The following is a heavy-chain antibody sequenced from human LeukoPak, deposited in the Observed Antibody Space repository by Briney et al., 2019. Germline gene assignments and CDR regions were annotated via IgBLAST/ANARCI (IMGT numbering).Heavy chain of an antibody. Sequence: GGSLRLSCAASGFTFSSYAMSWVRQAPGKGLEWVSAISGSGGSTYYADSVKGRFAISRDNSKNTLYLQMNSLRAEDTAVYYCAKGGYSIAAYYYYYYMDVWGKGTTVTVSS. D-gene: IGHD6-25*01. CDR3: AKGGYSIAAYYYYYYMDV. J-gene: IGHJ6*03. CDR1: GFTFSSYA. V-gene: IGHV3-23*01. CDR2: ISGSGGST.